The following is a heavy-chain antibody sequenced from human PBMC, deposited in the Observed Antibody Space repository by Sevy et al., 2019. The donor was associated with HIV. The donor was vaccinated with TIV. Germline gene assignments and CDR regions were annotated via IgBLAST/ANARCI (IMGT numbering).Heavy chain of an antibody. V-gene: IGHV3-23*01. D-gene: IGHD2-8*01. J-gene: IGHJ4*02. CDR2: LSFGCGRI. CDR3: AREGCTKPHDY. CDR1: GFTFSKYS. Sequence: GGSLRLSCAASGFTFSKYSMSWVRQAPGKGLEWVSTLSFGCGRINYADSVKGRFTISRDDSKNTLYLQMNSLRADGTAVYYCAREGCTKPHDYWGQGTLVTVSS.